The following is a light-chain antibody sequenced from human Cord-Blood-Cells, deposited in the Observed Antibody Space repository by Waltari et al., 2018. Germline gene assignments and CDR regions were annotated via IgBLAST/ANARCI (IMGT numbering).Light chain of an antibody. CDR2: EVS. CDR3: CSYAGSSTFVV. J-gene: IGLJ2*01. CDR1: SSDVGSYNL. Sequence: ITISCTGTSSDVGSYNLVSWYQQHPSKAPKLMIYEVSKRPSGVSNRFSGSKSGNTASLTISGLQAEDEADYYCCSYAGSSTFVVFGGGTKLTVL. V-gene: IGLV2-23*02.